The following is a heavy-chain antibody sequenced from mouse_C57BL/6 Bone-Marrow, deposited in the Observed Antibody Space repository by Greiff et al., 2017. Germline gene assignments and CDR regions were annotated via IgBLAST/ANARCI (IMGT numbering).Heavy chain of an antibody. Sequence: QVQLQQSGPELVKPGASVKISCKASGYAFSSSWMNWVKQRPGKGLEWIGRIYPGDGGTNYNGKFKGKATLTADKSSSTAYMQLSSLTSEDSAVYFCARLLRYQIGNYFDYWGQGTTLTVSS. D-gene: IGHD1-1*01. CDR3: ARLLRYQIGNYFDY. J-gene: IGHJ2*01. CDR2: IYPGDGGT. V-gene: IGHV1-82*01. CDR1: GYAFSSSW.